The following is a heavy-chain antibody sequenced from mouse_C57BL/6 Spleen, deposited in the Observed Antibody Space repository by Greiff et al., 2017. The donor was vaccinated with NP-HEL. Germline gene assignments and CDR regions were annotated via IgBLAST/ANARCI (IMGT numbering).Heavy chain of an antibody. J-gene: IGHJ1*03. CDR3: ARDYYGSSYGWYFDV. CDR1: GYSITSGYD. CDR2: ISYSGST. V-gene: IGHV3-1*01. Sequence: EVQLQQSGPGMVKPSQSLSLTCTVTGYSITSGYDWHWIRHFPGNQLEWIGYISYSGSTNYNQSLKSRISITHDTSKNPFFMKLNSVTTEDTATYYCARDYYGSSYGWYFDVWGTGTTVTVSS. D-gene: IGHD1-1*01.